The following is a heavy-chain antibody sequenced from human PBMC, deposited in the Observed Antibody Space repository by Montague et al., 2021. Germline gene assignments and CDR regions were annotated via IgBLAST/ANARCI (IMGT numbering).Heavy chain of an antibody. D-gene: IGHD3-22*01. J-gene: IGHJ5*02. CDR1: GFTFSNSG. Sequence: SLRLSCAASGFTFSNSGMSWVRQAPGKGLEWVSRITGSGATTYYADSVKGRFTISRDNSENTLYLQMNNLRAEDTALYYCARGRGGSSGTGQLDPWGQGTPVTVSS. CDR3: ARGRGGSSGTGQLDP. CDR2: ITGSGATT. V-gene: IGHV3-23*01.